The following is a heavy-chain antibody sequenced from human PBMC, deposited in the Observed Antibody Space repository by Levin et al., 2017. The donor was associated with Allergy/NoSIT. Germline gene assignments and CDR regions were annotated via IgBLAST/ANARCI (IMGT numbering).Heavy chain of an antibody. CDR1: GYTFTGYY. CDR2: INPNSGGT. D-gene: IGHD3-22*01. Sequence: ASVKVSCKASGYTFTGYYMHWVRQAPGQGLEWMGWINPNSGGTNYAQKFQGRVTMTRDTSISTAYMELSRLRSDDTAVYYCARGVGVWKRRVGSSGNVDYWGQGTLVTVSS. V-gene: IGHV1-2*02. CDR3: ARGVGVWKRRVGSSGNVDY. J-gene: IGHJ4*02.